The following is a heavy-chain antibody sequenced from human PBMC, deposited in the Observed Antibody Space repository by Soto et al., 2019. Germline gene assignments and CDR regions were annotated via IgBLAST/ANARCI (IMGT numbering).Heavy chain of an antibody. Sequence: PGGSLRLSCAASGFTFSSYSMNWVRQAPGKGLEWVSYIHSSGSTIYYAGSVKGRFTISRDNAKNSLYLQMNSRRVEDTAVYYCVRDPQSHDYWGQGILVTVSS. CDR2: IHSSGSTI. J-gene: IGHJ4*02. CDR3: VRDPQSHDY. V-gene: IGHV3-48*01. CDR1: GFTFSSYS.